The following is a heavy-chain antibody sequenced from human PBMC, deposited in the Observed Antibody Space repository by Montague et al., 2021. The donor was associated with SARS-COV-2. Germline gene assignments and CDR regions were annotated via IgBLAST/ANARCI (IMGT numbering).Heavy chain of an antibody. CDR3: ARTLHDILTGYYSFDY. V-gene: IGHV2-70*01. J-gene: IGHJ4*02. CDR2: IDWDDDK. CDR1: GFSLSTSGMC. Sequence: PALVKPTQTLTLTCTFSGFSLSTSGMCVSWIRQPPGKALEWLALIDWDDDKYYSTSLKTRLTISKDTSKNQVVLTMTNMDPVDTATYYCARTLHDILTGYYSFDYGGQETLVTVSS. D-gene: IGHD3-9*01.